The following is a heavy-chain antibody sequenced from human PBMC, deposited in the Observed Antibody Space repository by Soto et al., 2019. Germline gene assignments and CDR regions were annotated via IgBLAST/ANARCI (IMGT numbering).Heavy chain of an antibody. CDR2: IHNSGST. V-gene: IGHV4-59*01. J-gene: IGHJ5*02. CDR3: ARGLVTGIDWFDP. Sequence: QVQLQESGPGLVKPSETLSLTCTVSGGSISSYYWSWIRQPPGKGLEWIGYIHNSGSTNYNPSLKSRVTISVETSKNQFSLKVSSVTAADTAVYYCARGLVTGIDWFDPWGQGTLVTVTS. D-gene: IGHD5-18*01. CDR1: GGSISSYY.